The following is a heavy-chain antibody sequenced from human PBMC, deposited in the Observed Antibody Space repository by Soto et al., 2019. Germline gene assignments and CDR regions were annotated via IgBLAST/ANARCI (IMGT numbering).Heavy chain of an antibody. J-gene: IGHJ5*02. CDR1: GYTFTSYG. CDR2: ISAYNGNT. Sequence: GASVKVSCKASGYTFTSYGISWVRQAPGQGLEWMGWISAYNGNTNYAQKLQGRVTMTTDTSTSTAYMELRSLRSDDTAVYYCARGVNVVVAAPSYWFDPWGQGTLVTVSS. V-gene: IGHV1-18*01. D-gene: IGHD2-15*01. CDR3: ARGVNVVVAAPSYWFDP.